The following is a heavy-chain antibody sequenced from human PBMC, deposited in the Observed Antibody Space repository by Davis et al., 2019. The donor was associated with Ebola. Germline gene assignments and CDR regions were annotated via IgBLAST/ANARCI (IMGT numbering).Heavy chain of an antibody. CDR1: GGSVSSGYYY. CDR2: IYYSGST. V-gene: IGHV4-61*01. Sequence: MPSETLSLTCTVSGGSVSSGYYYWSWVRQPPGKGLEWIGYIYYSGSTNYKPPLKSRVTTSVDTSKNQFSLKLTSVTGADTAVYYCARGDSYYEPSGHYAGPEAPDHWGQGTLVSVSS. CDR3: ARGDSYYEPSGHYAGPEAPDH. J-gene: IGHJ4*02. D-gene: IGHD3-22*01.